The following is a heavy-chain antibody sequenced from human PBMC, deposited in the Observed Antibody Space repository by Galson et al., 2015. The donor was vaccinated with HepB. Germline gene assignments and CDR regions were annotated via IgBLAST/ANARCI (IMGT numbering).Heavy chain of an antibody. V-gene: IGHV1-69*13. CDR1: GGTFTSFA. CDR2: VIPVFGTP. CDR3: ARDTVTAAYFYNMDV. Sequence: SVKVSCKVSGGTFTSFAISWVRQAPGQGLEWMGGVIPVFGTPNYAQKFQGRVTITADESTSTLYMELSSLRSDDTAVYYCARDTVTAAYFYNMDVWGKGTTVTVSS. D-gene: IGHD4-17*01. J-gene: IGHJ6*03.